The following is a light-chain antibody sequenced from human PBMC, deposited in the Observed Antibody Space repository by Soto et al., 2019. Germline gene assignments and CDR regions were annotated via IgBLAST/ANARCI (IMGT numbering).Light chain of an antibody. CDR2: EGS. CDR3: CSYAGSGTFV. CDR1: SSDVGSYNL. J-gene: IGLJ1*01. V-gene: IGLV2-23*01. Sequence: QSALTQPASVSGSPGQSITISCTGTSSDVGSYNLVSWFQHPPGKAPKVMICEGSKRPSGVSNRFSGSKSGNTASLTISGLQAGDEADYYCCSYAGSGTFVFGTGTKLTVL.